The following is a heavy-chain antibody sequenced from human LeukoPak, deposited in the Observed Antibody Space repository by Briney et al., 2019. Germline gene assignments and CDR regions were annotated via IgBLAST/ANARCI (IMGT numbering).Heavy chain of an antibody. V-gene: IGHV3-21*01. CDR3: ASGYYYDSSGWTSPPSQFDY. D-gene: IGHD3-22*01. CDR1: GFTFSSYS. CDR2: ISSSSSYI. Sequence: GGSLRLSCAASGFTFSSYSMNWVRQAPGKGLEWVSSISSSSSYIYYADSVKGRFTISRDNAKNSLYLQMNSLRAEDTAVYYCASGYYYDSSGWTSPPSQFDYWGQGTLVTVSS. J-gene: IGHJ4*02.